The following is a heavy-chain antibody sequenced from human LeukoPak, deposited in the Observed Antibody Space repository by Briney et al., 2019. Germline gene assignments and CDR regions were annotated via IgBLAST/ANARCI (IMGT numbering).Heavy chain of an antibody. D-gene: IGHD3-10*02. CDR3: ARLSSGNNIVDY. Sequence: SETLSLTCTVSGGSISSHYWSWIRQPPGKGLERIGYIYYSGSTNYNPSLQSRVTISVDTSRNQFSLRLSSVTAADTAVYYCARLSSGNNIVDYWGQGTLVTVSS. CDR2: IYYSGST. V-gene: IGHV4-59*11. J-gene: IGHJ4*02. CDR1: GGSISSHY.